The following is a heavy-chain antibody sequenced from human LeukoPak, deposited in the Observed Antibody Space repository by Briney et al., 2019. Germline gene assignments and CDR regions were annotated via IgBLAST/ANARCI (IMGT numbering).Heavy chain of an antibody. V-gene: IGHV3-30*03. CDR2: ISYDGSNK. Sequence: GGSLRLSCAPSGFAFSDYGMHWVRQAPGKGLEWVAVISYDGSNKYYADSVKGRFTISRDNAKNTLYLQMNSLRAEDTAVYYCARVVHGYYHYWGQGTLVTVSS. CDR1: GFAFSDYG. CDR3: ARVVHGYYHY. J-gene: IGHJ4*02. D-gene: IGHD2-8*01.